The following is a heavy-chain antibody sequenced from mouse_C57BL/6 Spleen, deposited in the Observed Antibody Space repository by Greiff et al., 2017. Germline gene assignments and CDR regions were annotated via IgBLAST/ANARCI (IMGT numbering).Heavy chain of an antibody. CDR2: ISYDGSN. Sequence: EVQLVESGPGLVKPSQSLSLTCSVTGYSITSGYYWNWIRQFPGNKLEWMGYISYDGSNNYNPSLKNRISITRDTSKNQFFLKLNSVTTEDTATYYCARVRDGYYYAMDYWGQGTSVTVSS. V-gene: IGHV3-6*01. D-gene: IGHD2-3*01. CDR3: ARVRDGYYYAMDY. CDR1: GYSITSGYY. J-gene: IGHJ4*01.